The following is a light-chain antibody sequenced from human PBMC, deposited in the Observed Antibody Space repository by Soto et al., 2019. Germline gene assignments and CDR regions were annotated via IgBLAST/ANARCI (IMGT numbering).Light chain of an antibody. V-gene: IGKV3-20*01. Sequence: EIVLTQSPGTLSLSPGERATLSCRASQSVSNNYLAWYQQKPGQAPRLLIYAASNRATCIPDRFSGSGSGTNFTLTISRLEPEDFAVYYCEQYGTSGTFGQRAKVDIK. CDR2: AAS. CDR3: EQYGTSGT. CDR1: QSVSNNY. J-gene: IGKJ1*01.